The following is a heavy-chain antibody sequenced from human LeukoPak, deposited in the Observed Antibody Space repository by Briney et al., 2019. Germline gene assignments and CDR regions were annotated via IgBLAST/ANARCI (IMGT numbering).Heavy chain of an antibody. V-gene: IGHV4-59*08. CDR3: AGQPSRRGSGYYYAIFFDY. D-gene: IGHD3-22*01. CDR2: IYYSGST. CDR1: GGSISSYY. J-gene: IGHJ4*02. Sequence: SETLSLTCTVSGGSISSYYWSWIRQPPGKGLEWIGYIYYSGSTNYNPSLKSRVTISVDTSKNQFSLKLSSVTAADTAVYYCAGQPSRRGSGYYYAIFFDYWGQGTLVTVSS.